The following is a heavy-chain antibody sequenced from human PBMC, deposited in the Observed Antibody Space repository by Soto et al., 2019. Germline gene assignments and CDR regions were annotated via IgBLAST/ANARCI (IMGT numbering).Heavy chain of an antibody. CDR2: ISGGGGST. CDR3: AKDRYTGADHYGMDV. J-gene: IGHJ6*02. V-gene: IGHV3-23*01. CDR1: GFTFSSYA. D-gene: IGHD3-16*02. Sequence: ESGGGLVQPGGSLRLSCAASGFTFSSYAMTWVRQAPGKGLEWVSGISGGGGSTYYADSVKGRFTISRDNSKNTLFLQMKSLRAEDTAVYYCAKDRYTGADHYGMDVWGQGTPVTVSS.